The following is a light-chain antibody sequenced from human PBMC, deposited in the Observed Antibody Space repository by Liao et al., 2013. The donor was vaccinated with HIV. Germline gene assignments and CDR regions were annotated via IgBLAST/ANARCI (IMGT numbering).Light chain of an antibody. V-gene: IGLV3-1*01. CDR2: QDN. Sequence: SYELTQPPSVSVSPGQTANIACSGDILGDKHACWYQQKPGQSPVLVIYQDNKRPSGIPERFSGSKSGDTATLTISGTQAMDEADYYCQAWDSSTWVFGGGTKLTVL. CDR3: QAWDSSTWV. J-gene: IGLJ3*02. CDR1: ILGDKH.